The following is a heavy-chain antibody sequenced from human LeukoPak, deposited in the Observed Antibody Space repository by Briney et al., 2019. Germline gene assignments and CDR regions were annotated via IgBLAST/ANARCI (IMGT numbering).Heavy chain of an antibody. D-gene: IGHD3-10*01. Sequence: GGSLRLSCAASRFTFSSYAMHWVRQAPGKGLEWVAVISYDGSNKYYADSVKGRFTISRDNSKNTLYLQMNSLRAEDTAVYYCARARWFGESKPTDYWGQGTLVTVSS. V-gene: IGHV3-30*04. CDR2: ISYDGSNK. J-gene: IGHJ4*02. CDR3: ARARWFGESKPTDY. CDR1: RFTFSSYA.